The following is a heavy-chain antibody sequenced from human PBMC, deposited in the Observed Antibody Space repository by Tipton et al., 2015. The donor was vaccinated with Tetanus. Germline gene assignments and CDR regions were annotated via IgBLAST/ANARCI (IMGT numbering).Heavy chain of an antibody. V-gene: IGHV4-31*03. J-gene: IGHJ5*02. Sequence: TLSLTCTVSGASFSSGGYFWNWIRHRPGKGLEWIGYIYYSGSTFYNPSLKSRVTISVDTSNNQFSLRLSSVTAADTGVYYCARDQGGGRVARLNWFGPWGQGTLVTVSS. D-gene: IGHD3-16*01. CDR1: GASFSSGGYF. CDR2: IYYSGST. CDR3: ARDQGGGRVARLNWFGP.